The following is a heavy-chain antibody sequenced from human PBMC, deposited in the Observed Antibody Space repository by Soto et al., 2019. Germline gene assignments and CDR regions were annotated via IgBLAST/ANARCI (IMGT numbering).Heavy chain of an antibody. CDR1: GFTFSSYA. CDR2: ISYDGSNK. CDR3: ARVAYQWAMVRVVIITGGFDY. D-gene: IGHD3-10*01. J-gene: IGHJ4*02. Sequence: QVQLVESGGGVVQPGRSLRLSCAASGFTFSSYAMHWVRQAPGKGLEWVAVISYDGSNKYYADSVKGRFTISRDKSKNTLYLQMNSLRAEDTAVYYCARVAYQWAMVRVVIITGGFDYWGQGTLVTVSS. V-gene: IGHV3-30-3*01.